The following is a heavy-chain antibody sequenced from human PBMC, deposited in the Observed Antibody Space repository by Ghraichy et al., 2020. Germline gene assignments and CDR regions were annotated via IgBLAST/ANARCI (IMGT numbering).Heavy chain of an antibody. CDR3: ARGGDYDGEHYLDY. V-gene: IGHV1-8*01. D-gene: IGHD4-17*01. CDR1: ECTCMSSV. CDR2: MNPNSGNT. Sequence: ASVKVSCKASECTCMSSVTRCERQGRGQVLKWKGWMNPNSGNTGYAQKFQGRVTMTRNTSISTAYMELSSLRSEDTAVYYCARGGDYDGEHYLDYWGQVTLV. J-gene: IGHJ4*02.